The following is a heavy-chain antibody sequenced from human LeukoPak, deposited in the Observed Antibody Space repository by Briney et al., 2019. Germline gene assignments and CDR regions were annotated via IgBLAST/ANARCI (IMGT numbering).Heavy chain of an antibody. Sequence: PGGSLRLSCAASGFTFSTYDMSWVRQAPGKGLEWVSSIRGSGDGTYYADSVKGRFTISRDNAENSLYLQMNSLRAEDTAVYYCARGWDSSSLMVRFDPWGQGTLVTVSS. CDR2: IRGSGDGT. D-gene: IGHD6-13*01. CDR3: ARGWDSSSLMVRFDP. V-gene: IGHV3-23*01. CDR1: GFTFSTYD. J-gene: IGHJ5*02.